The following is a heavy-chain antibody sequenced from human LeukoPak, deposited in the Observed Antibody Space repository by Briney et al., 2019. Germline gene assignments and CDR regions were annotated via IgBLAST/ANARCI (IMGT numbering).Heavy chain of an antibody. D-gene: IGHD1-1*01. CDR2: INAGNGNT. J-gene: IGHJ5*02. Sequence: GASVKVSCKASGYTFTSYAMHWVRQAPGQRLEWMGWINAGNGNTKYSQKFQGRVTITRDTSASTAYMELSSLRSEDTAVYYCARARATGTTGNSFDPWGQGTLVTVSS. CDR1: GYTFTSYA. CDR3: ARARATGTTGNSFDP. V-gene: IGHV1-3*01.